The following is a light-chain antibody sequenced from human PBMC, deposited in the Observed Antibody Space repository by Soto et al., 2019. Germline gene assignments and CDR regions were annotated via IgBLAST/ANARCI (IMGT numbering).Light chain of an antibody. V-gene: IGKV1-39*01. J-gene: IGKJ1*01. Sequence: IQLTQSPSSLSASVGDRVTITCRASQAIRTALGWYQQRPGKVPKLLIYAASTLQSGVPSRFSGSGSGTDFTLTISSLQLEDFATYYCQQSYSTPRTFGQGTKVDIK. CDR2: AAS. CDR1: QAIRTA. CDR3: QQSYSTPRT.